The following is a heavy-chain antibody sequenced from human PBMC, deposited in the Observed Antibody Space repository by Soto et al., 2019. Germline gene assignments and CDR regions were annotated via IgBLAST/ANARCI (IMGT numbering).Heavy chain of an antibody. CDR2: ISSDSRYI. Sequence: GGSLRLSCAASGFTLSNYAVNWVRQAPGKGLEWVSYISSDSRYIYHGDSVKGRFTISRDNARNSVYLQMNSLRDEDTAVYYCARIKLVDFFFINVHVYAMDLWGQGPPVTVSS. J-gene: IGHJ6*02. CDR1: GFTLSNYA. D-gene: IGHD2-15*01. CDR3: ARIKLVDFFFINVHVYAMDL. V-gene: IGHV3-48*02.